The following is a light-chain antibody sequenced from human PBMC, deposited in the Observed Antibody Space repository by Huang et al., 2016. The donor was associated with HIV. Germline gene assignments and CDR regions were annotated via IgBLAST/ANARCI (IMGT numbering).Light chain of an antibody. V-gene: IGKV1-39*01. CDR3: QQGYSAWIT. CDR1: QNINNY. CDR2: SAS. Sequence: DILLTQSPSSLSASVGDRVTITCRASQNINNYLNWYQRKPGKAPNLLSHSASTLQTGVPSRCSGSGSGTDFTLTVNSLQPEDSATYYCQQGYSAWITFGQGTRL. J-gene: IGKJ5*01.